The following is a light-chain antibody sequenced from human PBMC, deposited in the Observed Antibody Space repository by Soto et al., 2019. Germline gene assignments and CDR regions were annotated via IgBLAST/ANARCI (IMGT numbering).Light chain of an antibody. CDR2: GTS. CDR1: QSIIRY. J-gene: IGKJ1*01. Sequence: DIQMTQSPSSLSASVGDSVTITCRASQSIIRYLNWYQQKPGKAPKLLIYGTSSLQSGVPSRFSGSGSGTDFTLTISTLQPEDFATYYCQQSYSSPPTFGQGTKVEIK. V-gene: IGKV1-39*01. CDR3: QQSYSSPPT.